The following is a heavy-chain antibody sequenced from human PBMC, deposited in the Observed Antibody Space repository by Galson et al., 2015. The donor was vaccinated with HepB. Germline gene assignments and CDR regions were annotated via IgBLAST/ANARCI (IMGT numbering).Heavy chain of an antibody. J-gene: IGHJ3*02. CDR3: ARREPAAPNVNDAFDI. Sequence: QSGAEVKKPGESLKISCKGSGYSFTSYWIGWVRQMPGKGLEWMGIIYPGDSDTRYSPSFQGQVTISADKSISTAYLQWSSLKASDTAMYYCARREPAAPNVNDAFDIWGQGTMVTVSS. D-gene: IGHD2-15*01. V-gene: IGHV5-51*03. CDR1: GYSFTSYW. CDR2: IYPGDSDT.